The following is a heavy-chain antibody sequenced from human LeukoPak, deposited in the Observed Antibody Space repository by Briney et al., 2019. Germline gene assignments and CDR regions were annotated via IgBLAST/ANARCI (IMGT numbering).Heavy chain of an antibody. CDR2: IYYSGSP. CDR1: GGSISSSSYY. J-gene: IGHJ4*02. CDR3: ARHEGYCSSTSCLGQFDY. V-gene: IGHV4-39*01. D-gene: IGHD2-2*01. Sequence: PSETLSLTCTVSGGSISSSSYYWGWIRQPPGKGLEWIGSIYYSGSPYYNPSLKSRVTISVDTSKNQFSLKLSSVTAADTAVYYCARHEGYCSSTSCLGQFDYWGQGTLVTVSS.